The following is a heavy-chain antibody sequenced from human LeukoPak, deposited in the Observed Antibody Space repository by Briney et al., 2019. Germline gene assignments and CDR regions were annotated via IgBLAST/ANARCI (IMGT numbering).Heavy chain of an antibody. CDR1: GYSFTSYW. CDR3: ARRDHGYSGYEAINWFDP. D-gene: IGHD5-12*01. CDR2: IYPGDSDT. Sequence: GESLKISCKGSGYSFTSYWIGWVRQMPGKGLGWMGIIYPGDSDTRYSPSFQGQVTISADKSISTAYLQWSSLKASDTAMYYCARRDHGYSGYEAINWFDPWGQGTLVTVSS. J-gene: IGHJ5*02. V-gene: IGHV5-51*01.